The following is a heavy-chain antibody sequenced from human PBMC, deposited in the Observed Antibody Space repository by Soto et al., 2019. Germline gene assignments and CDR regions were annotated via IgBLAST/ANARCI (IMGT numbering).Heavy chain of an antibody. CDR3: STDTPFGAVISPFDC. D-gene: IGHD3-3*01. Sequence: QVQLVQSGAEVRKPGASVKVSCKVSGYTLTDFSMHWVRQAPGKGLEWMGTFDPEDGETLYAQKFQGRVTMTEHTSTDTAYMERSSLTSEDTAFHYSSTDTPFGAVISPFDCWGQGTLVTVSS. V-gene: IGHV1-24*01. J-gene: IGHJ4*02. CDR2: FDPEDGET. CDR1: GYTLTDFS.